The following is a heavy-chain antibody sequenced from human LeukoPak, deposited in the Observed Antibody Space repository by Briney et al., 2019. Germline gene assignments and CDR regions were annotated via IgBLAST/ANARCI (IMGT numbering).Heavy chain of an antibody. J-gene: IGHJ5*02. D-gene: IGHD3-10*01. CDR1: GGSFSGYY. V-gene: IGHV4-34*01. CDR2: INHSGST. Sequence: SETPSLTCAVYGGSFSGYYWSWIRQPPGKGLEWIGEINHSGSTNYNPSLKSRVTISVDTSKNQFSLKLSSVTAADTAVYYCARLWVRGVIHNWFDPWGQGTLVTVSS. CDR3: ARLWVRGVIHNWFDP.